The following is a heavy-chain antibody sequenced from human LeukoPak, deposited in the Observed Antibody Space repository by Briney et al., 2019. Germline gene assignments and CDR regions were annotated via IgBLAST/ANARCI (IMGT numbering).Heavy chain of an antibody. CDR1: GGSISSYY. Sequence: SETLPLTCTVSGGSISSYYWSWIRQPPGKGLEWIGYIYYSGSTNYNPSLKSRVTISVDTSKNQFSLKLSSVTAADTAVYYCAREASSGYYSDYWGQGTLVTVSS. V-gene: IGHV4-59*01. CDR3: AREASSGYYSDY. CDR2: IYYSGST. D-gene: IGHD3-22*01. J-gene: IGHJ4*02.